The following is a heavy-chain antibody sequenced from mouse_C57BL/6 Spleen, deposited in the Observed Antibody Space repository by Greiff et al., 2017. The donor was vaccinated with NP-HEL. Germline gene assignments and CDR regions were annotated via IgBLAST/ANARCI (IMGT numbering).Heavy chain of an antibody. CDR3: ARRGGYPGNYFDY. Sequence: QVQLQQPGAELVMPGASVTLSCKASGYTFTSYWMHWVQQRPGQGLEWIGEIDPSDRYTNYNQQFKGKSTLTVDKSSSTAYMQLSSLTAEDSAVYYCARRGGYPGNYFDYWGQGTTLTVSS. CDR2: IDPSDRYT. V-gene: IGHV1-69*01. D-gene: IGHD2-2*01. CDR1: GYTFTSYW. J-gene: IGHJ2*01.